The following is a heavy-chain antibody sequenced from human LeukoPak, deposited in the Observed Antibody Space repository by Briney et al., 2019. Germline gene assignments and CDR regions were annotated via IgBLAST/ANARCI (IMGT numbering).Heavy chain of an antibody. CDR2: INHSGST. Sequence: SETLSLTCAVYGGSFSGYYWSWIRQPPGKGLEWIGEINHSGSTNYNPSLKSRVTISVDTSKNQFSLKLSSVTAADTAFYFCVRGPSISSRNEFDYWGQGTLVTVSS. CDR3: VRGPSISSRNEFDY. CDR1: GGSFSGYY. V-gene: IGHV4-34*01. D-gene: IGHD1-1*01. J-gene: IGHJ4*02.